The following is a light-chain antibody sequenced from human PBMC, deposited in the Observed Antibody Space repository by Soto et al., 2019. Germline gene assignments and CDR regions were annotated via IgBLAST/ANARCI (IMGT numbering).Light chain of an antibody. J-gene: IGKJ4*01. CDR3: QQYNTYPLT. V-gene: IGKV1-5*03. CDR2: KAS. CDR1: QSISTW. Sequence: DIQMTQSPSTLSASVGDRVTITCRASQSISTWLAWYQQKPGKAPKLLIYKASSLEGGVPSRFGGSGSGTLFNITISSLNTDDFAPYYCQQYNTYPLTFGGGTTVDIK.